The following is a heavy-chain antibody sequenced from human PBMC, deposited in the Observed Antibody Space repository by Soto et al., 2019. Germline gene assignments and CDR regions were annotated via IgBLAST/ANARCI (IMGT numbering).Heavy chain of an antibody. J-gene: IGHJ4*02. CDR2: ISSTTNYI. CDR1: GFTFTRYS. V-gene: IGHV3-21*06. CDR3: ARESEDLTSNFDY. Sequence: LRLACAASGFTFTRYSMNWCRQAPGKGLEWGASISSTTNYIYYGDSMKGRFTISRDNAKNSLYLEMNSLRAEDTAVYYCARESEDLTSNFDYWGQGTLVTVSS.